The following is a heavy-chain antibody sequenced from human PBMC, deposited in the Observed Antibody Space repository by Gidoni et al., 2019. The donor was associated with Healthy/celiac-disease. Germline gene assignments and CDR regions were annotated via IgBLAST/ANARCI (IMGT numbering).Heavy chain of an antibody. CDR1: GFTFSSYW. CDR3: AREGVMVYAIQPYYYGMDV. Sequence: EVQLVESGGGLVPPGGSLRLSCAASGFTFSSYWMSWVRQAPGKGPEWVANIKQDGSEKYYVDSVKGRFTISRDNAKNSLYLQMNSLRAEDTAVYYCAREGVMVYAIQPYYYGMDVWGQGTTVTVSS. V-gene: IGHV3-7*01. D-gene: IGHD2-8*01. CDR2: IKQDGSEK. J-gene: IGHJ6*02.